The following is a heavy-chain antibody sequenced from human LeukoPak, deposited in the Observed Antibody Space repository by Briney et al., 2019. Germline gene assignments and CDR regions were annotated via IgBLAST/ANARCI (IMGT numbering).Heavy chain of an antibody. CDR2: IYPGDSDT. V-gene: IGHV5-51*01. CDR1: GYSFTSYW. D-gene: IGHD3-22*01. Sequence: GESLKISCKGSGYSFTSYWIGWVRQMPGKGLEWMGIIYPGDSDTRYSPSFQGQVTISADKSISTAYLQWSSLKASDTAMYYCARPPDYYDSSGPYHFDYWGQGTLVTVSS. J-gene: IGHJ4*02. CDR3: ARPPDYYDSSGPYHFDY.